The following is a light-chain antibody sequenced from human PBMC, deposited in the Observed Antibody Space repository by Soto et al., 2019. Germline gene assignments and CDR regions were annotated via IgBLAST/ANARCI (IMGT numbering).Light chain of an antibody. CDR2: GAS. CDR3: QQYGSSPFT. Sequence: ESVLTQSPGTLSMSPGERATLSCRASQSVSSSYSAWYQQKPGQAPRLLIYGASSRATGIPDRFSGSGSGPDFTLTISRLEPEDFAVYYCQQYGSSPFTFGPGTKVDIK. CDR1: QSVSSSY. J-gene: IGKJ3*01. V-gene: IGKV3-20*01.